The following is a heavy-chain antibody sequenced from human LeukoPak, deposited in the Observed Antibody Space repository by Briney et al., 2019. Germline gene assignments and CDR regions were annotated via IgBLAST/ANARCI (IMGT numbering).Heavy chain of an antibody. CDR3: ARSKYYYDSSGYHYPYFDY. V-gene: IGHV1-69*13. D-gene: IGHD3-22*01. Sequence: GASVKVSCKASGGTFSSYAISWVRQAPGQGLEWMGGIIPIFGTANYAQKFQGRVTITADESTSTAYMELSSLRSEDTAVYYCARSKYYYDSSGYHYPYFDYWGQGTLVTVSS. J-gene: IGHJ4*02. CDR2: IIPIFGTA. CDR1: GGTFSSYA.